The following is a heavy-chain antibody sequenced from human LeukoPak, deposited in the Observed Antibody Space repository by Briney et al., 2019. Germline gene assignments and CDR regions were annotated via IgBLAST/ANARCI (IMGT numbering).Heavy chain of an antibody. CDR1: GFTFSSYG. D-gene: IGHD6-13*01. CDR2: ISYDGSNK. CDR3: ARDWAAAGSLDY. Sequence: GGSLRLSCAASGFTFSSYGMHWVRQAPGKGLEWVAVISYDGSNKYYADSVKGRFTISRDNSKNTLYLQMNSLRAEDTAVYYCARDWAAAGSLDYWGQGTLVTVSS. J-gene: IGHJ4*02. V-gene: IGHV3-30*03.